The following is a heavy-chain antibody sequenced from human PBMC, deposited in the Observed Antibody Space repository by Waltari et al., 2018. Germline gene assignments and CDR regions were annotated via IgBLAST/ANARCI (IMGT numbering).Heavy chain of an antibody. CDR3: AKADGYSSGRRGYYYYYMDV. CDR1: GFTFSSYG. J-gene: IGHJ6*03. V-gene: IGHV3-30*18. D-gene: IGHD6-19*01. CDR2: ISYDGSNK. Sequence: QVQLVESGGGVVQPGRSLRLSCAASGFTFSSYGMHWVRQAPGKGLEWVAVISYDGSNKYYADSVKGRFTISRDNSKNTLYLQMNSLRAEDTAVYYCAKADGYSSGRRGYYYYYMDVWGKGTTVTVSS.